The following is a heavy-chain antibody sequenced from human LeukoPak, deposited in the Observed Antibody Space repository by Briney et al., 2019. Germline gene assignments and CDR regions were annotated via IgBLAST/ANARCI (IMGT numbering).Heavy chain of an antibody. CDR1: GFTFNNYA. V-gene: IGHV3-23*01. CDR3: AKDGPAYCTNGVCYTDY. Sequence: GGSLRLSCAASGFTFNNYAMNWVRQAPGKGLEWVSSISGSGGNTYYADSVKGRFTISRDNSKNTLYLQMNSLRAEDTAVYYCAKDGPAYCTNGVCYTDYWGQGTLVTVSS. J-gene: IGHJ4*02. D-gene: IGHD2-8*01. CDR2: ISGSGGNT.